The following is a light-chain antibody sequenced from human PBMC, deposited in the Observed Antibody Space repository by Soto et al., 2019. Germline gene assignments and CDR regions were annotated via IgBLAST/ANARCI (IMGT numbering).Light chain of an antibody. Sequence: QSALTQPPSVSGSPGQSVTISCTGTSSDVGSYNRVSWYQQPPGTAPKLMIYEVSNRPSGVPDRFSGSKSGNTASLTISGPQAEDEADYYCSSYTSSITYVFGTGTKVTVL. CDR2: EVS. J-gene: IGLJ1*01. V-gene: IGLV2-18*02. CDR1: SSDVGSYNR. CDR3: SSYTSSITYV.